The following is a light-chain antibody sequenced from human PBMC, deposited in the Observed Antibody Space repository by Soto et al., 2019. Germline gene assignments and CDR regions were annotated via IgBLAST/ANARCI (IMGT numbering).Light chain of an antibody. J-gene: IGKJ5*01. Sequence: DIQMTQSPSSLSASVGDRVTITCRASQSISSYLNWYQQKPGKAPKLLIYAASSLQSGVPSGFSGSGSGTDFTLTISSLQPGDFATYYCQQSYSTLYTFGQGTRLEIK. V-gene: IGKV1-39*01. CDR2: AAS. CDR1: QSISSY. CDR3: QQSYSTLYT.